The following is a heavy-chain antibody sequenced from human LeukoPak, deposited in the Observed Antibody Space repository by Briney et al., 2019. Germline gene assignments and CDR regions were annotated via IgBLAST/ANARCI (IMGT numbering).Heavy chain of an antibody. Sequence: ASVKVSCKASGYTFTSYGISWVRQAPGQGLEWMGWISAYNGNTNYAQKLQGRVTMTTDTSTSTAYMELRSLRSDDTAVYYCAIPHPTLYSSGLFGYWGQGTLVTVSS. J-gene: IGHJ4*02. CDR1: GYTFTSYG. CDR3: AIPHPTLYSSGLFGY. V-gene: IGHV1-18*01. CDR2: ISAYNGNT. D-gene: IGHD6-19*01.